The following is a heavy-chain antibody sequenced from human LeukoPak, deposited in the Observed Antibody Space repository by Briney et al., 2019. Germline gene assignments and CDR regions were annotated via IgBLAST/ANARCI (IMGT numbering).Heavy chain of an antibody. CDR1: GGSFSGYY. CDR2: INHSGST. CDR3: AREGPDSSGYEWGYYYYMDV. V-gene: IGHV4-34*01. J-gene: IGHJ6*03. D-gene: IGHD3-22*01. Sequence: SETLSLTCAVYGGSFSGYYWSWIRQPPGKGLEWIGEINHSGSTNYNPSLKSRVTISVDTSKNQFSLKLSSVTAADTAVYYCAREGPDSSGYEWGYYYYMDVWGKGTTVTVSS.